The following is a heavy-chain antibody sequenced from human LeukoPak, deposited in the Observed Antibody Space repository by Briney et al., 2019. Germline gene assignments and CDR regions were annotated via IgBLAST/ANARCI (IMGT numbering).Heavy chain of an antibody. CDR3: AGAAAGTLAFDI. CDR1: GFTFSSYA. J-gene: IGHJ3*02. D-gene: IGHD6-13*01. CDR2: IYSGGST. V-gene: IGHV3-66*01. Sequence: GGSLRLSGAASGFTFSSYAMSWVRQAAGKGLEGVSVIYSGGSTYYADSVKGRFTISRDNSKNTLYLQMDSLRAEDTAVYYCAGAAAGTLAFDIWGQGTMVTVSS.